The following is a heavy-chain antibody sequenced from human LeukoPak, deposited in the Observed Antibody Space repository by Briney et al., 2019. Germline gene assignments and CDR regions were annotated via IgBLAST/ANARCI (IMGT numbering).Heavy chain of an antibody. J-gene: IGHJ4*02. D-gene: IGHD1-26*01. V-gene: IGHV3-73*01. Sequence: AGGSPRLSCAASGFTFSGSAIHWVRQTSGKGLEWVGRIRTKVNTYATAYGESVKGRFTISRDDSKNAAYLQMNSLRAEDTAVYYCARDRASVGATDYWGQGTLVTVSS. CDR3: ARDRASVGATDY. CDR1: GFTFSGSA. CDR2: IRTKVNTYAT.